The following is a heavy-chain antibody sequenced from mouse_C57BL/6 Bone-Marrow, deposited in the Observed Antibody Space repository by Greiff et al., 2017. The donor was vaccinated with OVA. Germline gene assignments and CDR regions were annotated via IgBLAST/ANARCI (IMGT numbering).Heavy chain of an antibody. CDR3: GRLRNWYFDV. D-gene: IGHD2-12*01. Sequence: VQLQQSGPELVKPGASVKISCKASGYTFTDYYMNWVKQSHGKSLEWIGDINPNNGGTSYNQKFKGKATLTVDKSSSTAYMELRSLTSEDSAVYYCGRLRNWYFDVWGTGTTVTVSS. V-gene: IGHV1-26*01. CDR1: GYTFTDYY. CDR2: INPNNGGT. J-gene: IGHJ1*03.